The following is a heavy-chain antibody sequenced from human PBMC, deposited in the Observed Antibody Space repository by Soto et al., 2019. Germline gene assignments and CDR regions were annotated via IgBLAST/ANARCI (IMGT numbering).Heavy chain of an antibody. J-gene: IGHJ3*02. Sequence: GGSLRLSCAASGFTFSSYAMSWVRQAPGKGLEWVSAITGSGSSTYCADSVKGRFTISRDNSKNTLYLQMNSLRAEDTAVYYCAKVNRELLRITGFAIWGQGNMVTVS. CDR3: AKVNRELLRITGFAI. D-gene: IGHD1-26*01. CDR2: ITGSGSST. CDR1: GFTFSSYA. V-gene: IGHV3-23*01.